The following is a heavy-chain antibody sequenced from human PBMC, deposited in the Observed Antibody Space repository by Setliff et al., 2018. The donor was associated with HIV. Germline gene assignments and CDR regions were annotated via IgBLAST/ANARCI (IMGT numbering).Heavy chain of an antibody. CDR1: GFSLRISGVG. CDR3: AHRRPGKWLGPEWFYP. CDR2: IYWDADK. D-gene: IGHD6-19*01. Sequence: GSGPTLANPTQTLTLTCTFSGFSLRISGVGVGWIRQPPGKALEWLAVIYWDADKRYSPSLKSRLTITKDNSKNQVVLTMTNMDPVDTATYYCAHRRPGKWLGPEWFYPWGQGTLVTVSS. J-gene: IGHJ5*02. V-gene: IGHV2-5*02.